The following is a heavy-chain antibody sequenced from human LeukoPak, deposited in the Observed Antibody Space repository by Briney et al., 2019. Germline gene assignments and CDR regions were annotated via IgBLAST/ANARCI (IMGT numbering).Heavy chain of an antibody. CDR2: VDPEDGET. CDR1: GYTFADYY. J-gene: IGHJ3*02. V-gene: IGHV1-69-2*01. Sequence: ASVKVSCKVSGYTFADYYMHWVQQAPGKGLEWMGLVDPEDGETIYAEKFQGRVTITADTSTDTAYMELSSLRSEDTAVYYCARIYSSGRGDAFDIWGQGTMVTVSS. CDR3: ARIYSSGRGDAFDI. D-gene: IGHD3-10*01.